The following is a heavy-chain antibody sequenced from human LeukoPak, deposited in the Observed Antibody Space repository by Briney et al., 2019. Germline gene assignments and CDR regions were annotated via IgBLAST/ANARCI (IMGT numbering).Heavy chain of an antibody. CDR1: GYTFRNYG. V-gene: IGHV1-18*01. J-gene: IGHJ4*02. Sequence: GASVKVSCKASGYTFRNYGITWVRQASGQWLEWMGWIGTYNGNTDYAQKFQGRVIMTADTSTTTAHMELRSLRSDDTAVYYCARGRLKRVPFTKVAGALDYWGQGTRVTVSS. CDR2: IGTYNGNT. CDR3: ARGRLKRVPFTKVAGALDY. D-gene: IGHD6-19*01.